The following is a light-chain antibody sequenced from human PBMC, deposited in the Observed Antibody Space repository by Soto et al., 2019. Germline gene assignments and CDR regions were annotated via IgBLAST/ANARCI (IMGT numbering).Light chain of an antibody. V-gene: IGKV3-15*01. CDR1: QSVSSSY. J-gene: IGKJ1*01. CDR3: QQFRNWPWT. Sequence: EIVLTQSPATLSLSPGERATLSCRASQSVSSSYLAWYQQKPGQAPRLLIYGASTRATGIPARFSGSGSGTEFTLTISSLQSEDFAVYYCQQFRNWPWTFGQGTKVDIK. CDR2: GAS.